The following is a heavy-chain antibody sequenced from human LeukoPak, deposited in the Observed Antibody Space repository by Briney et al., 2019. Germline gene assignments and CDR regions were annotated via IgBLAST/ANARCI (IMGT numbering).Heavy chain of an antibody. D-gene: IGHD1-26*01. CDR1: GDSVTRDSYY. Sequence: SETLSLTCSVSGDSVTRDSYYWSWVRQPAGKGLEWIGRLSTSGSTDYSPSLKSRVTISMNTPKNQISLTLRSVTAADTAIYFCARDDPRSGSYSPDSWGRGLKVTVSS. CDR3: ARDDPRSGSYSPDS. V-gene: IGHV4-61*02. J-gene: IGHJ4*02. CDR2: LSTSGST.